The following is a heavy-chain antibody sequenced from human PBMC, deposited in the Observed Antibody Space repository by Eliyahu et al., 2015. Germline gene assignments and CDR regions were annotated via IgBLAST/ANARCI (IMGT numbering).Heavy chain of an antibody. Sequence: EVQLVESGGGLVKPGGSLRLSCXASGFTFXNAWXXWXRQAPGKGLEWVGRIKSKTDGGTTDYAAPVKGRFTISRDDSKNTLYLQMNSLKTEDTAVYYCTARTYYYDSSGYLAGLAFDYWGQGTLVTVSS. CDR3: TARTYYYDSSGYLAGLAFDY. CDR2: IKSKTDGGTT. V-gene: IGHV3-15*01. D-gene: IGHD3-22*01. J-gene: IGHJ4*02. CDR1: GFTFXNAW.